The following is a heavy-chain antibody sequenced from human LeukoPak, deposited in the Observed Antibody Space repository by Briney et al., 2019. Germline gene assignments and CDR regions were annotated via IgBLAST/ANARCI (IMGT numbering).Heavy chain of an antibody. V-gene: IGHV3-48*03. D-gene: IGHD6-19*01. Sequence: PGGSLRLSCAASGFTFSSYEMNWVRQAPGKGLEWVSYISSSGSTIYYADSVKGRFTISRDNAKNSLYLQMNSLRAEDTAVYYCARDQGSGWFKPFDYWGQGTLVTVSS. CDR3: ARDQGSGWFKPFDY. J-gene: IGHJ4*02. CDR1: GFTFSSYE. CDR2: ISSSGSTI.